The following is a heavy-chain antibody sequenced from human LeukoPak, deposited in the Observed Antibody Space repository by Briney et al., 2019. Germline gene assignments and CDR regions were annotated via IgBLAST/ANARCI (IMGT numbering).Heavy chain of an antibody. CDR1: GGTFSSYA. CDR2: IIPIFCTA. CDR3: ASAAYYDILTGYYPLGDYYYYYGMDV. Sequence: SVKVSCKASGGTFSSYAISWVRQAPGQGLEWMGGIIPIFCTANYAQKFQGRVTITADESTSTAYMELSSLRSEDTAVYYCASAAYYDILTGYYPLGDYYYYYGMDVWGKGTTVTVSS. V-gene: IGHV1-69*13. J-gene: IGHJ6*04. D-gene: IGHD3-9*01.